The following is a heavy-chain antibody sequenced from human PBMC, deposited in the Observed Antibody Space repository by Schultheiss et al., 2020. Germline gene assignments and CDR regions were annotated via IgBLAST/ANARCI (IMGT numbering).Heavy chain of an antibody. V-gene: IGHV4-34*01. Sequence: SETLSLTCAVYGGSFSGYYWSWIRQPPGKGLEWIGEINHSGSTNYNPSLKSRVTISVDTSKNQFSLKLSSVTAADTAVYYCARGPHIYYYYMDVWGKGTTVTGSS. CDR3: ARGPHIYYYYMDV. CDR1: GGSFSGYY. J-gene: IGHJ6*03. CDR2: INHSGST.